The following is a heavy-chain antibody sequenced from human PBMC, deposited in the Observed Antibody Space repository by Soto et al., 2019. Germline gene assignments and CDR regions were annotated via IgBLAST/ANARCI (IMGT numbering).Heavy chain of an antibody. D-gene: IGHD6-13*01. CDR1: GYTFTSYR. CDR2: INAANGDT. CDR3: VRRHVSATGIDWFDP. Sequence: GASVKVSCKASGYTFTSYRIHWVLQAPGQRLEWMGWINAANGDTKYSPKFQGRVTITRDTSASTAYMELSSLRSEDTAVYYCVRRHVSATGIDWFDPWGQGTLVTVSS. V-gene: IGHV1-3*01. J-gene: IGHJ5*02.